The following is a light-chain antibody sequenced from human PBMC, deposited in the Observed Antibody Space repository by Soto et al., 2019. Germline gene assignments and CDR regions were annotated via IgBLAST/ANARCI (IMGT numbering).Light chain of an antibody. J-gene: IGKJ4*01. CDR2: DAY. CDR1: QGIGST. V-gene: IGKV3-15*01. CDR3: QRYNRGPLA. Sequence: EIVMTQSPATLSVSPGESATLSCRASQGIGSTLAWYQQKPGQTPRLLIYDAYIRATGVPARFSASGSGTEFTLTISSLQAEDFAVYDCQRYNRGPLAFGGGTKVEIK.